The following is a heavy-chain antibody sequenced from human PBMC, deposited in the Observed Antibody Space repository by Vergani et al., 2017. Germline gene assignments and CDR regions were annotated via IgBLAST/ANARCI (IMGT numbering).Heavy chain of an antibody. CDR3: ARVRGSPEDYYYYYMDV. D-gene: IGHD2-15*01. CDR2: INPNSGGT. Sequence: QVQLVQSGAEVKKPGASVKVSCKASGYTFTGYYMHWVRQAPGQGLEWMGWINPNSGGTNYAQKFQGRVTMTRDTAISTAYMELSRLRSDDTAVYYCARVRGSPEDYYYYYMDVWGKGTTVTVSS. J-gene: IGHJ6*03. V-gene: IGHV1-2*02. CDR1: GYTFTGYY.